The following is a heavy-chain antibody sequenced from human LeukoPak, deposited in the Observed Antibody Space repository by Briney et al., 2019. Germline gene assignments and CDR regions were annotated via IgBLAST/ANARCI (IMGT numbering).Heavy chain of an antibody. CDR3: ARVQTTVTTLDY. V-gene: IGHV3-48*03. D-gene: IGHD4-17*01. Sequence: GGSLRLSCAASGFTFSSYEMHWVRQAPGKGLEWVGYISSSGSTRNYADSVKGRFTISGDNAKNSLYLQMNSLRAEDTAAYYCARVQTTVTTLDYWGQGTLVTVSS. CDR1: GFTFSSYE. CDR2: ISSSGSTR. J-gene: IGHJ4*02.